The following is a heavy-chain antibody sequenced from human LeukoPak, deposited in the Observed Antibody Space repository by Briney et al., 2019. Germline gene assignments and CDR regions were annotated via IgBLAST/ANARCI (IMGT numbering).Heavy chain of an antibody. V-gene: IGHV4-59*01. CDR2: IYYSGST. Sequence: SKTLSLTCTVSGGSISSYYWSWIRQPPGKGLEWIGYIYYSGSTNYNPSLKSRVTISVDTSKNQFSLKLSSVTAADTAVYYCAREGENYYDSSGSPSDAFDIWGQGTMVTVSS. CDR1: GGSISSYY. D-gene: IGHD3-22*01. CDR3: AREGENYYDSSGSPSDAFDI. J-gene: IGHJ3*02.